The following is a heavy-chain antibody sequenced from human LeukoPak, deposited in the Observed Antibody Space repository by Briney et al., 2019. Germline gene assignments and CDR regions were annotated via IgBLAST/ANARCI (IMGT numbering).Heavy chain of an antibody. D-gene: IGHD3-10*01. J-gene: IGHJ4*02. Sequence: SETLSLTCAVYGGSFSGYYWSWIRQPPGKGLEWIGEINHSGSTNYNPSLKSRVTISVDTSKNQFSLKLSSVTAADTAVYYCARGKGPVRGVIPFDYWGQGTLVTVSS. CDR1: GGSFSGYY. CDR3: ARGKGPVRGVIPFDY. CDR2: INHSGST. V-gene: IGHV4-34*01.